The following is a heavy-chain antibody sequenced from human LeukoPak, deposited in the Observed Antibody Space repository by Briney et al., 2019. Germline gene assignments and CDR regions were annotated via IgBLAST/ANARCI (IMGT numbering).Heavy chain of an antibody. CDR2: INPNSGGT. Sequence: GASVKVSCKASGYTFSGYYIHWVRQAPGQGLEGMGWINPNSGGTNYVQKFQGRVTMTRDTSITTVYMELSSLTSDDTAVYFCAREAYYGSGSSHLFDYWGQGTLVTVSS. V-gene: IGHV1-2*02. D-gene: IGHD3-10*01. CDR3: AREAYYGSGSSHLFDY. J-gene: IGHJ4*02. CDR1: GYTFSGYY.